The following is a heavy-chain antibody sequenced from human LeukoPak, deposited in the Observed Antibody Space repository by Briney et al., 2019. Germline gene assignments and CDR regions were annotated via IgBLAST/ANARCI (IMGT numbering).Heavy chain of an antibody. J-gene: IGHJ6*03. CDR1: GGTFSSYA. CDR2: IIPIFGTA. Sequence: SVKVSCKASGGTFSSYAISWVRQAPGQGLEWMGGIIPIFGTADYAQKFQGSVTITTDESTSTAYMELSSLRSEDTAVYYCASGQVITIFGVDYYYYYYMDVWGKGTTVTVSS. V-gene: IGHV1-69*05. D-gene: IGHD3-3*01. CDR3: ASGQVITIFGVDYYYYYYMDV.